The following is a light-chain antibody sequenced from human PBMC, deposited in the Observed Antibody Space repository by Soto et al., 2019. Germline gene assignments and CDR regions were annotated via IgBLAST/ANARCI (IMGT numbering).Light chain of an antibody. CDR2: AAS. CDR1: QMTNDY. CDR3: QQSHSART. J-gene: IGKJ1*01. V-gene: IGKV1-39*01. Sequence: DIHITHSPSSLSSSVLYIFTITCLASQMTNDYLNWYQQKPGKAPKLLIYAASTLESGVPSRFSGSGSGTDFTLTINSLQPEDFATYYCQQSHSARTFGHGTKVDIK.